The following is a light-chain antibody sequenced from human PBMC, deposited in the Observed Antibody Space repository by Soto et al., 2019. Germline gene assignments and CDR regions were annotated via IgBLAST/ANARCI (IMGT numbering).Light chain of an antibody. CDR3: EAWDECLNGHYV. CDR2: SNN. V-gene: IGLV1-44*01. CDR1: GSNVGSNA. Sequence: QAVPPPPLSSPWTLRQCLTIALSVAGSNVGSNAVNWYQQLPGPAPNLLIYSNNQRPSGVPDRFSGSKSGTSASLAISRLQSEDEADYYCEAWDECLNGHYVFGSGTKVTVL. J-gene: IGLJ1*01.